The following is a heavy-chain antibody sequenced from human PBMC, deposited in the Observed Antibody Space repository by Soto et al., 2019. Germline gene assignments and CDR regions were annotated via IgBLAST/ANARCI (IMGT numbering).Heavy chain of an antibody. CDR2: ISYDGSNK. J-gene: IGHJ4*02. CDR1: GFTFSSYA. D-gene: IGHD3-9*01. CDR3: ARVNYDILTGYYKPWWPLDY. Sequence: GGSLRLSCAASGFTFSSYAMHWVRQAPGKGLEWVAVISYDGSNKYYADSVKGRFTISRDNSKNTLYLQMNSLRAEDTAVYYCARVNYDILTGYYKPWWPLDYWGQGTLVTVSS. V-gene: IGHV3-30-3*01.